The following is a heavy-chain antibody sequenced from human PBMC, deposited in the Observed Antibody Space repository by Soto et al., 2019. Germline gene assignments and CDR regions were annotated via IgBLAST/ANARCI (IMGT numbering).Heavy chain of an antibody. V-gene: IGHV3-23*01. CDR2: ISGSDGKT. CDR3: ARWSYLDY. Sequence: WSLRLSCAASGFSFGSYALSWVRQAPGKGLEWVSTISGSDGKTFYADSVKGRFSISRDTSQSTLYLQMNSLRADDTAMYYCARWSYLDYWGQGT. CDR1: GFSFGSYA. D-gene: IGHD3-3*01. J-gene: IGHJ4*02.